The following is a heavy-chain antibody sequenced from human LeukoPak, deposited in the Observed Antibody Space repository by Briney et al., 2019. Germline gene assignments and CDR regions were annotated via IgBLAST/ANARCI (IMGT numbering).Heavy chain of an antibody. CDR3: ARSIVVVPAAPFDP. Sequence: SETLSLTCTVSGGSISSYYWSWIQQPPGKGLEWIGYIYDSESTNYNPSLKSRVTISVDTSKDQFSLKLSSVTAADTAVYYCARSIVVVPAAPFDPWGQGTLVTVSS. J-gene: IGHJ5*02. D-gene: IGHD2-2*01. CDR2: IYDSEST. V-gene: IGHV4-59*01. CDR1: GGSISSYY.